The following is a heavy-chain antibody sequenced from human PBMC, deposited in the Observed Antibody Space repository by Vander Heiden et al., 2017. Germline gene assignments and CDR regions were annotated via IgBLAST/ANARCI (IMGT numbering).Heavy chain of an antibody. CDR3: ARVAMYSSGWNYYFDY. CDR1: GYTFTSYY. D-gene: IGHD6-19*01. CDR2: INPSGGST. V-gene: IGHV1-46*01. J-gene: IGHJ4*02. Sequence: QVQLVQSGAEVKKPGASVKVSCKASGYTFTSYYMHWVRQAPRQGLEWMGIINPSGGSTSYAQKFQGRVTMTRDTSTSTVYMELSSLRSEDTAVYYCARVAMYSSGWNYYFDYWGQGTLVTVSS.